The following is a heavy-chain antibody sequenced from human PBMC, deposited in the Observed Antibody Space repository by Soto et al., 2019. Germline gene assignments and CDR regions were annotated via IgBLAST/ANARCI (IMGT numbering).Heavy chain of an antibody. J-gene: IGHJ4*02. CDR2: IIPIFGTA. CDR3: ARERGTHIVVVTASPGYFDY. D-gene: IGHD2-21*02. V-gene: IGHV1-69*13. Sequence: SVKGSXKASGGTFSSYAISWVRQAPGQGLEWMGGIIPIFGTANYAQKFQGRVTITADESTSTAYMELSSLRSEDTAVYYCARERGTHIVVVTASPGYFDYWGQGTLVTVSS. CDR1: GGTFSSYA.